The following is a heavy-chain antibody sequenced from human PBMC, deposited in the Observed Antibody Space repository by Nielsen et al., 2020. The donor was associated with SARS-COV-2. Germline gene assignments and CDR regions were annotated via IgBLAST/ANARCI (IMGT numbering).Heavy chain of an antibody. V-gene: IGHV1-46*04. J-gene: IGHJ4*02. D-gene: IGHD3-16*01. Sequence: ASVKVSCKASGYTFSDYYVHWVRQAPGQGLEWMGIINPIGGTTSYAQKLQGRVTLTRDTSTNTVYMELNSLRSDDTAVYYCARNGLVARVGQRGTGGWVHLGHWGQGTPVIVSS. CDR3: ARNGLVARVGQRGTGGWVHLGH. CDR2: INPIGGTT. CDR1: GYTFSDYY.